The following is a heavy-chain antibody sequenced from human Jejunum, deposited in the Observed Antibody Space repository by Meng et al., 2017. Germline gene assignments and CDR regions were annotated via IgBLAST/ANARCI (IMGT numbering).Heavy chain of an antibody. CDR1: GYPFTSYV. Sequence: LGHPVVGGRYPWAPLKAPCKTSGYPFTSYVIGWVLQAPGQGLEWMGWISTYNGNTNYAQTLQGRVTMTPDTSTSTAYMELRSLRSDDTAVYYCARDGVSFTMVRGGRYWGQGTLVTVSS. CDR3: ARDGVSFTMVRGGRY. V-gene: IGHV1-18*01. J-gene: IGHJ4*02. CDR2: ISTYNGNT. D-gene: IGHD3-10*01.